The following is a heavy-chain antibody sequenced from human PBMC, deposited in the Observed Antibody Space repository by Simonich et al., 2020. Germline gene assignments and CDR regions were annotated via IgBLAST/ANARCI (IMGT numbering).Heavy chain of an antibody. CDR2: TNPTGGGT. CDR1: GYTFTGSY. V-gene: IGHV1-2*02. J-gene: IGHJ3*02. CDR3: ARELKGVPVGWGSQIDI. D-gene: IGHD6-19*01. Sequence: QVQLVQSGAEVKKPGASVKVSCKASGYTFTGSYMHWGGQAPGQGLEWSGRTNPTGGGTTCAQKVQGRVTMTRATSISTAYMELSRLRSDDTAVYYCARELKGVPVGWGSQIDIWGQGTMVTVSS.